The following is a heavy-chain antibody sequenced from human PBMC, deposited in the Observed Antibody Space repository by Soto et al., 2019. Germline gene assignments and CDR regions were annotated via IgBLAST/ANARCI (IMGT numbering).Heavy chain of an antibody. D-gene: IGHD3-22*01. CDR2: ISYDGSNQ. V-gene: IGHV3-30*04. CDR1: GFTFSSYA. CDR3: ARDYYDSSGYFTAIFDY. Sequence: GGSLRLSCAASGFTFSSYAMHWVRQAPGKGLEWVAVISYDGSNQYYADSVKGRFTISRDNSKNTLYLQMNSLRVEDTAVYYCARDYYDSSGYFTAIFDYWGLGT. J-gene: IGHJ4*02.